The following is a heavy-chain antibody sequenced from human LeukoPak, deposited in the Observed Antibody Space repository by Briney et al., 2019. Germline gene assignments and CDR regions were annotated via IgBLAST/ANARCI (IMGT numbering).Heavy chain of an antibody. Sequence: GRSLRLSCAASGFTFSDHYMDWVRQTPGKGLEWVGRTRNKANSYTTEYAASVKGRFTISRDDSKNSLYLQMNSLKTEDTAVYYCTRGGYYYDSNGYFSHWGQGTLVTVSS. V-gene: IGHV3-72*01. J-gene: IGHJ4*02. D-gene: IGHD3-22*01. CDR3: TRGGYYYDSNGYFSH. CDR1: GFTFSDHY. CDR2: TRNKANSYTT.